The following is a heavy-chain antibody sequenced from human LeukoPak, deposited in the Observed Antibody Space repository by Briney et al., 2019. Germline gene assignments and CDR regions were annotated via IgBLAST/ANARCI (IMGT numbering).Heavy chain of an antibody. D-gene: IGHD3-16*01. V-gene: IGHV1-8*01. Sequence: ASVKVSCKASGYTFTSYDINWVRQATGQGLEWMGWMNPNSGNTGYAQKFQGRVTMTRNTSISTAYMELSRLRSDDTAVYYCARDRPGGRDDAFDIWGQGTMVTVSS. CDR1: GYTFTSYD. J-gene: IGHJ3*02. CDR3: ARDRPGGRDDAFDI. CDR2: MNPNSGNT.